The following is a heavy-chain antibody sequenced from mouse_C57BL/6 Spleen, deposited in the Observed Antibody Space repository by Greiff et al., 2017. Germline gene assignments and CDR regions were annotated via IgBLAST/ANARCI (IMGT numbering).Heavy chain of an antibody. D-gene: IGHD2-2*01. CDR3: ARNPTIYGYDGDYFDY. J-gene: IGHJ2*01. V-gene: IGHV1-81*01. CDR2: IYPRSGNT. CDR1: GYTFTSHG. Sequence: VKLMESGAELARPGASVKLSCKASGYTFTSHGISWVKQRTGQGLEWIGEIYPRSGNTYYNEKFKGKATLTADKSSSTAYMELRSLTSEDSAVYFCARNPTIYGYDGDYFDYWGQGTTLTVSS.